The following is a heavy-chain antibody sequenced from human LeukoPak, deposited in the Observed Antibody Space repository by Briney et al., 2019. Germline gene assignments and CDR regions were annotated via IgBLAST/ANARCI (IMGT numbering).Heavy chain of an antibody. CDR3: ATVTGSGWSDP. CDR1: GGSVSSGYYY. CDR2: VYYSGST. Sequence: SETLSLTCTVSGGSVSSGYYYWSWIRQPPGTGLEYIGYVYYSGSTNYNPSLKSRVIISVDTSKNQFSLKLSSVTAADTAVYYCATVTGSGWSDPWGQGTLVTVSS. D-gene: IGHD6-19*01. J-gene: IGHJ5*02. V-gene: IGHV4-61*01.